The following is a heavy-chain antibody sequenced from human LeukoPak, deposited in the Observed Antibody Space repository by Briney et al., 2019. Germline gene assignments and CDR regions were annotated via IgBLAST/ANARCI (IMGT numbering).Heavy chain of an antibody. D-gene: IGHD6-25*01. Sequence: PSETLSLTCAVYGGSFSGYYWSWIRQPPGKGLEWIGEINHSGSTNYNPSLKSRVTISVDTSKNQFSLKLSSVTAADTAVYYCARDLGIAAEGVDYWGQGTLVTVSS. J-gene: IGHJ4*02. CDR1: GGSFSGYY. CDR3: ARDLGIAAEGVDY. CDR2: INHSGST. V-gene: IGHV4-34*01.